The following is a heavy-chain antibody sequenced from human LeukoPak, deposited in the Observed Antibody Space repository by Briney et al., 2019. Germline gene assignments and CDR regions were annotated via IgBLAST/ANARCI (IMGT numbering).Heavy chain of an antibody. CDR1: GFTFSDYY. J-gene: IGHJ4*02. D-gene: IGHD5-18*01. V-gene: IGHV3-11*04. CDR2: ISSSGSTI. CDR3: ARDLSGVTGYTYGRGIDY. Sequence: GGSLRLSCAASGFTFSDYYMSWIRQAPGKGLEWVSYISSSGSTIYYADSVKGRFTISRDNAKNSLYLQMNSLRVDDTAFYYCARDLSGVTGYTYGRGIDYWGQGTLVTVSS.